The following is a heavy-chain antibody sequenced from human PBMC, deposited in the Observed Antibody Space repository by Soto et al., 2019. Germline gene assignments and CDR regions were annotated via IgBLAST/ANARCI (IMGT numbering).Heavy chain of an antibody. Sequence: QVQLQEAGPGLVKPSQTLSLTCTVSGGSISSGDYYWRWIRQPPGKGLEWIGYIYYSGSTYYNPSLKSRVTISVDTSKTQFSLKLSSVTAADTAVYYCARAGPSSSWYMYYFDYWGQGTLVTVSS. CDR2: IYYSGST. D-gene: IGHD6-13*01. V-gene: IGHV4-30-4*01. CDR1: GGSISSGDYY. J-gene: IGHJ4*02. CDR3: ARAGPSSSWYMYYFDY.